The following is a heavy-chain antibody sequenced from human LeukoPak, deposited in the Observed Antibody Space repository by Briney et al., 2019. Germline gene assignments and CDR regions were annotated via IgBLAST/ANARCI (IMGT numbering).Heavy chain of an antibody. V-gene: IGHV4-4*02. Sequence: SETLSLTCAVSGGSISSSNWWSWVRQPPGKGLEWIGEIYHSGSTNYNPSLKSRVTISVDKSKNQFSLKLSSVTAADTAVYYCARVVGATTYYFDYWGQGTLVTVSS. CDR1: GGSISSSNW. CDR2: IYHSGST. J-gene: IGHJ4*02. CDR3: ARVVGATTYYFDY. D-gene: IGHD1-26*01.